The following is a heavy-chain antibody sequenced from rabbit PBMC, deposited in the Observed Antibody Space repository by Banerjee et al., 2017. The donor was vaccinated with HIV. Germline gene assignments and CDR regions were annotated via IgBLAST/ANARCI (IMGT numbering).Heavy chain of an antibody. V-gene: IGHV1S40*01. CDR1: GFDFSSYYY. Sequence: QSLEESGGGLVKPGASLTLTCTASGFDFSSYYYMCWVRQAPGKGLEWIGCINTSSGTTVYASWERGRFTSSKSSSTTVTLQMTRLTAADAATYFCARDLAGVMGWNFNLWGQGTLVTVS. CDR2: INTSSGTT. CDR3: ARDLAGVMGWNFNL. D-gene: IGHD6-1*01. J-gene: IGHJ4*01.